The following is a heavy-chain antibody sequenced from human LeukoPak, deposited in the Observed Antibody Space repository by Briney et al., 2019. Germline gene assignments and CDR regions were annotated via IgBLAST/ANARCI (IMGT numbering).Heavy chain of an antibody. J-gene: IGHJ5*02. CDR3: ASAGIAVAAP. Sequence: GGSPRLSCAASGFTFSSYSMNWVRQAPGKGLEWVSSISSSSSYIYYADSVKGRFTISRDNAKNSLYLQMNSLRAEDTAVYYCASAGIAVAAPWGQGTLVTVSS. D-gene: IGHD6-19*01. CDR1: GFTFSSYS. V-gene: IGHV3-21*01. CDR2: ISSSSSYI.